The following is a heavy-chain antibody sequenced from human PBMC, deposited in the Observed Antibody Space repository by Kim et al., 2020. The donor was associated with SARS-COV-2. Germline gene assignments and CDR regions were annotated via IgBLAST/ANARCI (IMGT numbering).Heavy chain of an antibody. CDR2: IYYSGST. J-gene: IGHJ2*01. CDR3: ARTVVVKTARGKERYFDL. D-gene: IGHD3-22*01. V-gene: IGHV4-31*03. CDR1: GGSISSGGYY. Sequence: SETLSLTCTVSGGSISSGGYYWSWIRQHPGKGLEWIGYIYYSGSTYYNPSLKSRVTISVDTSKNQFSLKLSSVTAADTAVCYCARTVVVKTARGKERYFDLWGRGTLVTVSS.